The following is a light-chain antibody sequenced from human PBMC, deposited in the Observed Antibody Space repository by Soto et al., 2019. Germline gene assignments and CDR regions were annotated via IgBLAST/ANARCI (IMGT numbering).Light chain of an antibody. CDR3: SSYTSSSTPVV. V-gene: IGLV2-14*01. CDR2: DVS. Sequence: QSALTQPASVSGSPGQSITISCTGTSSDVGGYNYVSWYQQHPGKAPKLMIYDVSNRPLGVSNRFSGSKSGNTASLTISCVQAEDEADYYCSSYTSSSTPVVFGGGIKLTVL. CDR1: SSDVGGYNY. J-gene: IGLJ2*01.